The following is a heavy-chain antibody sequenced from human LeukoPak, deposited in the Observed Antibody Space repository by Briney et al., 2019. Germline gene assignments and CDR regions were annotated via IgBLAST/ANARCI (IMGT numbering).Heavy chain of an antibody. J-gene: IGHJ4*02. D-gene: IGHD1-26*01. CDR3: ARSPWSYALFIDY. CDR2: ISYDGSNK. Sequence: GGSLRLSCAASGFTFSSYAMHWVRQAPGKGLEWVAVISYDGSNKYYADSVKGRFTISRDNSKNALYLQMNSLRAEDTAVYYCARSPWSYALFIDYWGQGTLVTVSS. CDR1: GFTFSSYA. V-gene: IGHV3-30-3*01.